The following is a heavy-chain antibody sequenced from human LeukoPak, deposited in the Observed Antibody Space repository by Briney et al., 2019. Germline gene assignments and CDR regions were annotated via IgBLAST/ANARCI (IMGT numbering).Heavy chain of an antibody. V-gene: IGHV4-61*02. CDR3: ARDYCSGGSCYAYYYYYYTDI. CDR2: IYTSGST. Sequence: PSQTLSHSCTLSGGSLSSGSSYWGWLRQPAGKGLEWIGRIYTSGSTNYNPSLKSRVTISVHTSKNQFSLKLSSLTAAAPAIFYCARDYCSGGSCYAYYYYYYTDISGEGTTVTVSS. CDR1: GGSLSSGSSY. D-gene: IGHD2-15*01. J-gene: IGHJ6*03.